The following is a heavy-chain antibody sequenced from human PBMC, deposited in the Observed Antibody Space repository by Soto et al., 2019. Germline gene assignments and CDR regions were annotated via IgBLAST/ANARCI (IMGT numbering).Heavy chain of an antibody. CDR3: ARRNGVAGTDDY. Sequence: SETLSLTCTVRGDSINNNYWNWLRQPPGKGLEWIGYIYYSGNTNYNPSLKSRVTISVDTSKNQFSLKLSSVTAADTAVYYCARRNGVAGTDDYWGQGTLVTVSS. V-gene: IGHV4-59*01. CDR1: GDSINNNY. J-gene: IGHJ4*02. D-gene: IGHD6-19*01. CDR2: IYYSGNT.